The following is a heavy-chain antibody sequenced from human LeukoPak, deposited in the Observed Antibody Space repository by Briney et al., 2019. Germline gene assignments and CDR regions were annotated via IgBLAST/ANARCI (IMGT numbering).Heavy chain of an antibody. V-gene: IGHV1-2*02. D-gene: IGHD3-3*01. CDR3: AREGTTIFGVVIPDAFDI. CDR2: INPTSGGT. Sequence: GASVKVSCKASGYTFTGYYMHWVRQAPGQGLEWMGWINPTSGGTNYAQKFQGRVTMTRDTSISTAYMDLSRLRSDDTAVYYCAREGTTIFGVVIPDAFDIWGQGTMVTVSS. J-gene: IGHJ3*02. CDR1: GYTFTGYY.